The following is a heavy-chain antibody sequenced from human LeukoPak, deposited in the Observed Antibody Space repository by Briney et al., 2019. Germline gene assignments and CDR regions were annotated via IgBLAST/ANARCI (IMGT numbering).Heavy chain of an antibody. V-gene: IGHV3-48*04. CDR1: GFTFSSYS. Sequence: GGSLRLSCAASGFTFSSYSMNWVRQAPGKGLEWVSYISSSSSTIYYADFVKGRFTISRDNAKNSLYLQMNNLRAEDTAVYFCARDGYYDSSGFYSTYYFDYWGQGTLVTVSS. D-gene: IGHD3-22*01. CDR3: ARDGYYDSSGFYSTYYFDY. J-gene: IGHJ4*02. CDR2: ISSSSSTI.